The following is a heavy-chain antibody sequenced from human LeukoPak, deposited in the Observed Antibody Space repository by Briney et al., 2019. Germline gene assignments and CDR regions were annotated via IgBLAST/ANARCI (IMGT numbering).Heavy chain of an antibody. CDR3: ARDGSGYGSFDY. D-gene: IGHD3-22*01. CDR2: VSGSGGST. CDR1: EFTFSSFA. V-gene: IGHV3-23*01. Sequence: PGGSLRLSCAASEFTFSSFAMSWVRQAPGKGLEWVSRVSGSGGSTYYADSVKGRFSISRDNSKNTPYLQMNNLRAEDTALFYCARDGSGYGSFDYWGRGTLVTVSS. J-gene: IGHJ4*02.